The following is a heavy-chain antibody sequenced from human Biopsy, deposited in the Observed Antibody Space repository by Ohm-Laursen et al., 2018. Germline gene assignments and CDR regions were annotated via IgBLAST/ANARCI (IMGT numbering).Heavy chain of an antibody. CDR2: INPNSGNA. CDR3: TRGGYYYDSLAYYYWFDP. V-gene: IGHV1-2*02. J-gene: IGHJ5*02. D-gene: IGHD3-22*01. CDR1: GYTFAGYY. Sequence: ASVKVSCKASGYTFAGYYLHWVRQAPGHGLEWMGWINPNSGNANYAQKFQGRVTMTRDTSISTAYVDLSSLRSDDTAVYYCTRGGYYYDSLAYYYWFDPWGQGTLVTVSS.